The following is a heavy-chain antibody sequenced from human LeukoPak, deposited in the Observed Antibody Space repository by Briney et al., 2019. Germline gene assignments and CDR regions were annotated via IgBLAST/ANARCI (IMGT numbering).Heavy chain of an antibody. CDR1: GFTFSHYW. V-gene: IGHV3-7*01. D-gene: IGHD5-12*01. CDR2: INQDGSEE. J-gene: IGHJ4*02. Sequence: QPGGSLRLSCAASGFTFSHYWMTWVRQAPGKGLEWVAQINQDGSEEYYMDSVKARFTISRDNAKNSAFLQMNSLRAEDTAVYYCVRDGGVSGYDLLDYWGQGTLVTVSS. CDR3: VRDGGVSGYDLLDY.